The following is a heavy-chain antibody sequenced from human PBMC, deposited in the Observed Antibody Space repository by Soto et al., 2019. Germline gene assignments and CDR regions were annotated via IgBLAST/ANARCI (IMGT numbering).Heavy chain of an antibody. Sequence: GSLRLSCAASGFTFSSYAMSWVRQAPGKGLEWVSAISGSGGSTYYADSVKGRFTISRDNSKNTLYLQMNSLKTEDTAVYYCTTGRDYGDYATISYGMDVWGQGTTVTVSS. D-gene: IGHD4-17*01. CDR2: ISGSGGST. CDR3: TTGRDYGDYATISYGMDV. CDR1: GFTFSSYA. J-gene: IGHJ6*02. V-gene: IGHV3-23*01.